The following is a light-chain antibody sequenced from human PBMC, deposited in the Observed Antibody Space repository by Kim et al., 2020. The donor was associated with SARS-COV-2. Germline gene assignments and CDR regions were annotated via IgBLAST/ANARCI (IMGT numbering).Light chain of an antibody. J-gene: IGKJ1*01. CDR2: DAS. Sequence: ATLSGSPGERATLSCRASQTISTNLAWYQQRPGQAPRLLIYDASTRATGIAARFSGSGSGTEFTLTISSLQSEDFAVYYCQQGRAFGQGTKVDIK. CDR3: QQGRA. CDR1: QTISTN. V-gene: IGKV3-15*01.